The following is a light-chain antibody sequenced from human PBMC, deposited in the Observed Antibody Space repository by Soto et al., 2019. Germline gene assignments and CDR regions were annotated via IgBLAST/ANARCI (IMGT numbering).Light chain of an antibody. CDR1: SSNIGNNA. J-gene: IGLJ2*01. CDR2: YDD. Sequence: QPVLTQPPSVSEAPRQRVTISCSGSSSNIGNNAVNWYQQLPGKAPKLLIYYDDLLPSGVSDRFSGSKSGTSASLAISGLQSEDEADYYCAAWDDSLNGLLIGGGTKLTVL. V-gene: IGLV1-36*01. CDR3: AAWDDSLNGLL.